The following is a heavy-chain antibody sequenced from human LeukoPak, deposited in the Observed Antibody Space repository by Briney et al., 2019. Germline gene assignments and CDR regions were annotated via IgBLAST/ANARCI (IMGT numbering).Heavy chain of an antibody. CDR1: GFTFSSYA. J-gene: IGHJ4*02. CDR3: ARDHNFWSGPDY. CDR2: ISYDGSNK. V-gene: IGHV3-30-3*01. Sequence: GRSLRLSCAASGFTFSSYAMHWVRQAPGKGLEWVAVISYDGSNKYYADSVKGRFTISRDNSKNTLYLQMNSLRAEDTAVYYCARDHNFWSGPDYWGQGTLVTVSS. D-gene: IGHD3-3*01.